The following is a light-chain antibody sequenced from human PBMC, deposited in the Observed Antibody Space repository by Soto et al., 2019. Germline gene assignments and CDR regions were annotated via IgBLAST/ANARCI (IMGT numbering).Light chain of an antibody. CDR2: GNN. CDR3: QSYDNSLRGYV. V-gene: IGLV1-40*01. Sequence: QSVLTQPPSMSGAPGQRVTISCTGSSSNIGTGYDVHWYQQVPGTAPKLLIYGNNNRPSGVPDRFSGSKSGTSASLAITGLQAEDEAEYYCQSYDNSLRGYVFGTGTKLTVL. CDR1: SSNIGTGYD. J-gene: IGLJ1*01.